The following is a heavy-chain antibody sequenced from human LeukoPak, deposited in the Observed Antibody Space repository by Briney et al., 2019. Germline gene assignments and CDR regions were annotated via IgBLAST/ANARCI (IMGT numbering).Heavy chain of an antibody. CDR3: ARIKYNSNWWEAFDI. D-gene: IGHD6-13*01. CDR1: AFTFSSYG. V-gene: IGHV3-33*01. J-gene: IGHJ3*02. CDR2: IWYDGSNK. Sequence: GGSLRLSCAASAFTFSSYGMHWVRQAAGKGLEWVAAIWYDGSNKYYADSVQGRFTISRDNSKNTLYLQMNSLRVEDTAVYYCARIKYNSNWWEAFDIWGQGTMVTVSS.